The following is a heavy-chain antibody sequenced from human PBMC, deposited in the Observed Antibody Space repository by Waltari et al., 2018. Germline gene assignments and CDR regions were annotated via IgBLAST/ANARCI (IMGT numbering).Heavy chain of an antibody. CDR1: GGSISSSSYY. V-gene: IGHV4-39*01. Sequence: QLQLQESGPGLVKPSETLSLTCTVSGGSISSSSYYWGWIRQPPGKGLGGIGSIYYSGSTYYNPSLKSRVTISVDTSKNQFSLKLSSVTAADTAVYYCARHLGTMDPPLAARRAAYYFDYWGQGTLVTVSS. CDR3: ARHLGTMDPPLAARRAAYYFDY. CDR2: IYYSGST. J-gene: IGHJ4*02. D-gene: IGHD6-6*01.